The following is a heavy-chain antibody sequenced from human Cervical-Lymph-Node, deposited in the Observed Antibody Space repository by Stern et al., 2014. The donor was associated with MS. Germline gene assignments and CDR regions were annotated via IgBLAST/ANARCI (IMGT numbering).Heavy chain of an antibody. J-gene: IGHJ4*01. Sequence: EVQLVESGGGLIQPGGALRLSCVASGFSVTTTYMSWVRQAPGKGLAWVFAIYSGETIYYADSVKGRFTISRDYSKNTLYLQMNSLMAEDTAVYYCAKGGSSWSTLHYFDYWGHGTLVTVSS. CDR3: AKGGSSWSTLHYFDY. CDR1: GFSVTTTY. CDR2: IYSGETI. D-gene: IGHD6-13*01. V-gene: IGHV3-53*01.